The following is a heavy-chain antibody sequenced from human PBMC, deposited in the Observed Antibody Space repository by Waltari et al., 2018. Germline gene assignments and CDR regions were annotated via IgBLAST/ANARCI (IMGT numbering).Heavy chain of an antibody. D-gene: IGHD2-2*02. CDR2: ISFDGYNQ. J-gene: IGHJ4*02. V-gene: IGHV3-30-3*01. Sequence: QVQLVESGGGVVQPGRSLRLSCAASGFAFNSYAIHWVRQAPGRGLVWVAFISFDGYNQIYADSVRGRFTISKDSSRRTVYLQMNSLRPDDTAVYYCARVGYCSSTGCYTSGAFDYWGQGTPVIVSS. CDR3: ARVGYCSSTGCYTSGAFDY. CDR1: GFAFNSYA.